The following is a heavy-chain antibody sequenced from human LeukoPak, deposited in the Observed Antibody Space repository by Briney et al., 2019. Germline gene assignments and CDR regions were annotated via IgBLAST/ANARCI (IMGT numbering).Heavy chain of an antibody. V-gene: IGHV4-30-4*08. CDR2: IYYTGST. CDR1: GGSISSDDYF. D-gene: IGHD1-26*01. CDR3: ASANVWETPTYYYFDF. Sequence: KPSETLSLTCTVSGGSISSDDYFWSWIRQLPGKGLEWNGYIYYTGSTYYNPSLKSRITISIDTSKNQFSLKLSSVTAADTAVYYCASANVWETPTYYYFDFWGQGALVTVSS. J-gene: IGHJ4*02.